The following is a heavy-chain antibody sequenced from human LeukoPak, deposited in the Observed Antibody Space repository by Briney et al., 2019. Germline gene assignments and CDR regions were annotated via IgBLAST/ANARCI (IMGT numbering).Heavy chain of an antibody. D-gene: IGHD2-15*01. Sequence: SETLSLTCTVSGGSISDNYWSRIRQPPGKGLEWIGYAYYSGHTNYNSSLKSRVTMSLDTSKSQFSLRLSSLTAADTAVYFCARHPFATPFDYWGPGTLVTVSS. V-gene: IGHV4-59*08. CDR3: ARHPFATPFDY. CDR2: AYYSGHT. J-gene: IGHJ4*02. CDR1: GGSISDNY.